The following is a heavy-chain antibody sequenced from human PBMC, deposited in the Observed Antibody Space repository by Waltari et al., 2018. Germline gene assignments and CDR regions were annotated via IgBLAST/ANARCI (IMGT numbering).Heavy chain of an antibody. CDR2: IYYSGST. Sequence: QLQLQESGPGLVKPSETLSLTCTVSGGSISSSSYYWGWIRQPPGKGLEWIGSIYYSGSTNYNPSLKSRVTISVDTSKNQFSLKLSSVTAADTAVYYCASLYGDYRAEYFQHWGQGTLVTVSS. CDR3: ASLYGDYRAEYFQH. CDR1: GGSISSSSYY. D-gene: IGHD4-17*01. J-gene: IGHJ1*01. V-gene: IGHV4-39*07.